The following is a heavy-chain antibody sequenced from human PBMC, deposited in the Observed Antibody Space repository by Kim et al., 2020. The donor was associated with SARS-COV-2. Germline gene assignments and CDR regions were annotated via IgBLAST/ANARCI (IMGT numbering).Heavy chain of an antibody. J-gene: IGHJ4*02. Sequence: KFQGRVTMTRDTSISTAYMELSRLRSDDTAVYYCARGYGSGSYRKYYFDYWGQGTLVTVSS. D-gene: IGHD3-10*01. V-gene: IGHV1-2*02. CDR3: ARGYGSGSYRKYYFDY.